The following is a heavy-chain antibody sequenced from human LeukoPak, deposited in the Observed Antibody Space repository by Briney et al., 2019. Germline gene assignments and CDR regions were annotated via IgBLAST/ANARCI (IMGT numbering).Heavy chain of an antibody. V-gene: IGHV3-11*04. CDR3: AKDLRGGYSYGCAIDY. Sequence: PGGSLRLSCAASGFTFSNYYMSWIRQAPGKGLEWVSHISTSGSTIYYADSVKGRFTISRDNAKNSLYLQMNSLRAEDTAVYYCAKDLRGGYSYGCAIDYWGQGTLVTVSS. CDR1: GFTFSNYY. J-gene: IGHJ4*02. D-gene: IGHD5-18*01. CDR2: ISTSGSTI.